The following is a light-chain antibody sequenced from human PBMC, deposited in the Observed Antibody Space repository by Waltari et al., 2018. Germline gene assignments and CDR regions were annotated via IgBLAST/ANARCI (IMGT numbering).Light chain of an antibody. J-gene: IGKJ2*01. Sequence: DIKMTQSLSSLSASVGDTVTITCRASQSVSRYLNWYQQRPGEATNLLIYTASNLQGGVPSRFSGSGSGTDFTLTIDSLQPEDFATYYCQQSDGIPFTFGQGTKLEVK. CDR1: QSVSRY. CDR2: TAS. CDR3: QQSDGIPFT. V-gene: IGKV1-39*01.